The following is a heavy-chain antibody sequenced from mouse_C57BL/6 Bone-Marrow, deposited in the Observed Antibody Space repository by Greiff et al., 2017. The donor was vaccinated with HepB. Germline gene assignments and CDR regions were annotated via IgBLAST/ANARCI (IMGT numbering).Heavy chain of an antibody. J-gene: IGHJ3*01. D-gene: IGHD4-1*01. CDR1: GYAFTNYL. CDR3: AREELWDEGFAY. Sequence: VPLQQSGAELVRPGTSVKVSCKASGYAFTNYLIEWVKQRPGQGLEWIGVINPGCGGTNYNEKFKGKATLTADKSSSTAYMQISSLTSEDSSVSFCAREELWDEGFAYWGQGTLVTVSA. CDR2: INPGCGGT. V-gene: IGHV1-54*01.